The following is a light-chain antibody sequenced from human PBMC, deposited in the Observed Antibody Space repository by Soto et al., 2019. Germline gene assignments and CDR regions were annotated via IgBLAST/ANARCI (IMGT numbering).Light chain of an antibody. CDR1: SSNIGSNT. J-gene: IGLJ2*01. CDR2: SNN. Sequence: QSVLTQPPSASGTPGQRVTISCSGSSSNIGSNTVNWYQQLPGTAPKLIIYSNNQRPSEVPDRFSGSKSGTSASLAISGLQSEDEADYYCAAWDDSLHGVVFGGGTKLTVL. CDR3: AAWDDSLHGVV. V-gene: IGLV1-44*01.